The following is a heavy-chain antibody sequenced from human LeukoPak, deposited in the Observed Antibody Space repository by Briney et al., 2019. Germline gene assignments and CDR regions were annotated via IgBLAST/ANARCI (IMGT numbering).Heavy chain of an antibody. D-gene: IGHD2-8*01. CDR3: ARGRILYSTPRLFDP. J-gene: IGHJ5*02. CDR2: MNPNSGNT. Sequence: ASVKVSCKASGYTFTSYDINWVRPATGQGLEWMGWMNPNSGNTGYAQKFQGRVTMTRNTSISTAYMELSSLRSEDTAVYYCARGRILYSTPRLFDPWGQGTLVTVSS. V-gene: IGHV1-8*01. CDR1: GYTFTSYD.